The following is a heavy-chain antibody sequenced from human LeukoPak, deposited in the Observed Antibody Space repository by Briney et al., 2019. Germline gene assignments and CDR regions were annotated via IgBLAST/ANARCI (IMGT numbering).Heavy chain of an antibody. Sequence: SETLSLTCTVSGDSVSGRTYYWAWLRQPPGKGLEWIGSISHRGNTYYSPSLKSRVTISVDTSKKQFSLKLSSVTAADTAVYYCVTYYFDSSGPKKNYWGQGTLVTVSS. D-gene: IGHD3-22*01. J-gene: IGHJ4*02. V-gene: IGHV4-39*07. CDR1: GDSVSGRTYY. CDR2: ISHRGNT. CDR3: VTYYFDSSGPKKNY.